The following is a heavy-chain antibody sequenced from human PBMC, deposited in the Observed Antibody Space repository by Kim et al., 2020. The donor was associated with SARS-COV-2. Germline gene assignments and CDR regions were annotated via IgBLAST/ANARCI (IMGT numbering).Heavy chain of an antibody. D-gene: IGHD2-15*01. J-gene: IGHJ6*03. V-gene: IGHV4-39*01. Sequence: YYSPSHKSRVTMSADTSKSQVSLRLSSVAAEDTAVYYCARIYSSNFYLDVWGKGTSVTVSS. CDR3: ARIYSSNFYLDV.